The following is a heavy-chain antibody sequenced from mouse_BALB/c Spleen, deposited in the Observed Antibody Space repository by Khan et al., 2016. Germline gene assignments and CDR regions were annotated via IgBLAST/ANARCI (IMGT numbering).Heavy chain of an antibody. CDR1: GYAFTNYL. V-gene: IGHV1-54*01. CDR3: SRGYDWYLDV. D-gene: IGHD2-14*01. CDR2: INPGSGGT. Sequence: QVQLQQSGAELVRPGTSVKVSCKASGYAFTNYLIEWVKQRPGQGLEWIGVINPGSGGTNYNEKFKGKATLTADKSSSTAYMQLSSLTSDDSAVWFWSRGYDWYLDVWGEGTTFTVSS. J-gene: IGHJ1*01.